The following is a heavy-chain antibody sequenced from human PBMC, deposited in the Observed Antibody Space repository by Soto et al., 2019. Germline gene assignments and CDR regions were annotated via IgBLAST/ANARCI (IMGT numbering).Heavy chain of an antibody. CDR2: ISGSGGST. J-gene: IGHJ6*03. CDR1: GFTFSSYA. CDR3: ARGGNHYYYYYMDV. Sequence: GGSLRLSCAASGFTFSSYAMSWVRQAPGKGLEWVSAISGSGGSTDYADSVKGRFTISRDNSKNTLYLQMNSLRAEDKAVYCCARGGNHYYYYYMDVWGKGTTVTVSS. D-gene: IGHD1-1*01. V-gene: IGHV3-23*01.